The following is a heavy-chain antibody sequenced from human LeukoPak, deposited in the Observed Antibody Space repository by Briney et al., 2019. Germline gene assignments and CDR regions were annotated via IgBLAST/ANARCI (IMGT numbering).Heavy chain of an antibody. D-gene: IGHD3-10*01. CDR2: IYPGDSDT. J-gene: IGHJ5*02. CDR3: ARAITMVRGVTRGGSDP. Sequence: GESLKISCKGSGYSFTSYWIGWVRQMPGKGLEWMGIIYPGDSDTRYSSSFQGQVTISADKSISTAYLQWSSLKASDTAMYYCARAITMVRGVTRGGSDPWGQGTLVTVSS. CDR1: GYSFTSYW. V-gene: IGHV5-51*01.